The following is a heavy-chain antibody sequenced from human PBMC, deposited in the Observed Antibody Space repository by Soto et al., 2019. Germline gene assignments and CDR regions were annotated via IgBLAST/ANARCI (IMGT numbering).Heavy chain of an antibody. V-gene: IGHV1-18*01. CDR2: ISGRSGGT. D-gene: IGHD2-21*01. CDR1: GYPFTNYG. CDR3: AKDGGHGARMHICGMDV. J-gene: IGHJ6*02. Sequence: QGQLVQSGVEVKKPGASVRVACKASGYPFTNYGINWVRLAPGQGLEWMGRISGRSGGTNYGPTCRDRISMATDTSSKTAYMELRRLRFDDTAVYYCAKDGGHGARMHICGMDVWGQGTTVTVSS.